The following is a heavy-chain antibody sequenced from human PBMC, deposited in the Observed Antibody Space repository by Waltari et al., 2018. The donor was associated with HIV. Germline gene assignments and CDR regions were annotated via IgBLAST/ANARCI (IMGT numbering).Heavy chain of an antibody. V-gene: IGHV7-4-1*02. CDR2: INTDTGNP. J-gene: IGHJ5*02. CDR3: ARTLVTSRLVRFDP. D-gene: IGHD6-6*01. Sequence: QVQLVQSGSELKKPGASVKVSCKASGYSITSPAIHWVRQAPGQGLEWMGWINTDTGNPTYAPGFTGRFVFSLDSSVSTAYLQISSLKVDDTAVYYCARTLVTSRLVRFDPWGQGTLVTVSS. CDR1: GYSITSPA.